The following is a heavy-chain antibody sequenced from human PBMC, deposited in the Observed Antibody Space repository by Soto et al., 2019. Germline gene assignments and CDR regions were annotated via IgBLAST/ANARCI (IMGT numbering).Heavy chain of an antibody. V-gene: IGHV3-21*06. CDR3: ARGVCSSTSCKPYYFDY. Sequence: PGGSLRLSCAASGFIFSTYSMNWVRQAPGKGLEWVSSISSSSSYIYYADSVKGRFTISRDNAKNSLYLQMNSLRAEDTAVYYCARGVCSSTSCKPYYFDYWGQGTLVTVSS. CDR1: GFIFSTYS. CDR2: ISSSSSYI. D-gene: IGHD2-2*01. J-gene: IGHJ4*02.